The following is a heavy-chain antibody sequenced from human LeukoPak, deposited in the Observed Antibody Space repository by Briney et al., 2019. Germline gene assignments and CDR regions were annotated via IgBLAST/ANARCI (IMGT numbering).Heavy chain of an antibody. J-gene: IGHJ5*02. V-gene: IGHV4-39*07. CDR3: ARARLRVGAFDP. CDR2: IYYSGST. Sequence: SETLSLTCTVSGGSISSSSYYWGWIRQPPGKGLEWIGSIYYSGSTYYNPSLKSRVTISVDTSKNQFSLKLSSVTAADTAVYYCARARLRVGAFDPWGQGTLVTVSS. CDR1: GGSISSSSYY. D-gene: IGHD1-26*01.